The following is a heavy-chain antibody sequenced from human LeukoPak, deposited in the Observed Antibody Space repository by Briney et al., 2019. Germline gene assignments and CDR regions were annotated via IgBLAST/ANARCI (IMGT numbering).Heavy chain of an antibody. Sequence: PGGSLRLSCAASGFTFSNYAMNWVRQAPGKGLQWVSSISGSGGNTYYADSVKGRFTISRDNSKNTLYLQMNSLRAEDTAVYYCAKHGDLDYYGSGNYFICWGQGTLVTVSS. CDR2: ISGSGGNT. D-gene: IGHD3-10*01. J-gene: IGHJ4*02. V-gene: IGHV3-23*01. CDR1: GFTFSNYA. CDR3: AKHGDLDYYGSGNYFIC.